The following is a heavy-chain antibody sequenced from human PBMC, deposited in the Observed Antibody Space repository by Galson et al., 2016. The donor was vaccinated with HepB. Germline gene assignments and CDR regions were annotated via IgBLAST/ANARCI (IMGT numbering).Heavy chain of an antibody. CDR2: ISGSGGST. V-gene: IGHV3-23*01. CDR3: AKTSGALLTGYYLDFDY. Sequence: SLRLSCAASGFTFISYAMSWVRQAPGKGLEWVSAISGSGGSTYYADSVKGRFTLSRDNSKNTLYLQINSLRAGDPAVYYCAKTSGALLTGYYLDFDYWGQATLVTVSS. D-gene: IGHD3-9*01. CDR1: GFTFISYA. J-gene: IGHJ4*02.